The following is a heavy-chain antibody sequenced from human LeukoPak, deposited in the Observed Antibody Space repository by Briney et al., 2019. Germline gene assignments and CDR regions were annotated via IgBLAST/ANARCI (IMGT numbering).Heavy chain of an antibody. J-gene: IGHJ4*02. V-gene: IGHV3-23*01. CDR3: AKGWWKGDY. D-gene: IGHD2-15*01. CDR1: GFTFSSYA. CDR2: ISGSGDNT. Sequence: GGSLRLSCAASGFTFSSYAMSWVRQAPGKGLEWVSEISGSGDNTYYADSVKGRFTISRDNSKNMLYLQMSSLRAEDTAVYFCAKGWWKGDYWGQGALVTVSS.